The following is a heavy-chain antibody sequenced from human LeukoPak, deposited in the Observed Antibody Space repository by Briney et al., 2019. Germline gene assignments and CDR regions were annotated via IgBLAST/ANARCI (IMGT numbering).Heavy chain of an antibody. Sequence: GGSLRLSCAASGFTLSSYAMSWVRQAPGKGLECVSAISVSGNTYHADSVKGRFTISRDNSKNTLYLQMNSLRAEDTAVYYCARHRDGYDSTTSNWFDPWGQGTLVTVSS. CDR3: ARHRDGYDSTTSNWFDP. D-gene: IGHD3-22*01. V-gene: IGHV3-23*01. J-gene: IGHJ5*02. CDR2: ISVSGNT. CDR1: GFTLSSYA.